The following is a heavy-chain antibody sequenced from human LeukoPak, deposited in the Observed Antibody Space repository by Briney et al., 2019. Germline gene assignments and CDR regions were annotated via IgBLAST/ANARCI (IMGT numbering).Heavy chain of an antibody. Sequence: ASVKVSCTASGYTFTSYGISWVRQAPGQGLEWMGWISAYNGNTNYAQKLQGRVTMTTDTSTSTAYMELRSLRSDDTAVYYCARDGASVAEAYYYGMDVWGQGTTVTVSS. CDR2: ISAYNGNT. J-gene: IGHJ6*02. V-gene: IGHV1-18*01. CDR1: GYTFTSYG. D-gene: IGHD6-19*01. CDR3: ARDGASVAEAYYYGMDV.